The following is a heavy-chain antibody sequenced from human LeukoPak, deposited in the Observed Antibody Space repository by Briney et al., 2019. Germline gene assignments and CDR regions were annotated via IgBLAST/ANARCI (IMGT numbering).Heavy chain of an antibody. D-gene: IGHD1-20*01. CDR2: IVVGSGNT. Sequence: SVKVSCKASGFTFTSSAMQRVRQARGQRLEWIGWIVVGSGNTNYAQKFQERVTITRDMSTSTAYMELSSLRSEDTAVYYCAALYNWNGGDYMDVWGKGTTVTISS. CDR3: AALYNWNGGDYMDV. V-gene: IGHV1-58*02. J-gene: IGHJ6*03. CDR1: GFTFTSSA.